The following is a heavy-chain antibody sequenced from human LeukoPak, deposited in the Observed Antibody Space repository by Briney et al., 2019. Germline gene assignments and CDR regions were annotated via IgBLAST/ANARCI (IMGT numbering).Heavy chain of an antibody. Sequence: GXXLPXGGGXVGWIRXXXXXXLYCLALIYWYDDKRYSPSLKSRLTITKDTPKNQVVLTMTNMDPVDTATYYCVHVHTTVTTVWGQGTLVTVSS. V-gene: IGHV2-5*01. D-gene: IGHD4-17*01. CDR3: VHVHTTVTTV. CDR1: GXXLPXGGGX. CDR2: IYWYDDK. J-gene: IGHJ4*02.